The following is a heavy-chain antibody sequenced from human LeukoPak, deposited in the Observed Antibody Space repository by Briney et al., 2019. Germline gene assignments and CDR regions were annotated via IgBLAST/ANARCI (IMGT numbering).Heavy chain of an antibody. CDR3: ARGRPTHYGSDCGHNWCVP. D-gene: IGHD2-21*02. V-gene: IGHV4-34*01. CDR2: INHSGST. CDR1: GGSFSGYY. J-gene: IGHJ5*02. Sequence: SETLSLTCAVYGGSFSGYYWSWIRQPPGKGLEWIGEINHSGSTNYNPSLKSRVTISVDTSKNQFSLKLSSVTAADTAVYYCARGRPTHYGSDCGHNWCVPWGQG.